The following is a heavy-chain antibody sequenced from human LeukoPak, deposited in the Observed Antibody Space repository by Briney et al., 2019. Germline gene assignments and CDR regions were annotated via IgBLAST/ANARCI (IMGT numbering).Heavy chain of an antibody. D-gene: IGHD5-18*01. CDR3: ARARGYSYGYYFDY. J-gene: IGHJ4*02. CDR1: GGSFSGYY. V-gene: IGHV4-34*01. CDR2: INHSGST. Sequence: SETLSLTCAVYGGSFSGYYWSWIRQPPGKGLEWIGEINHSGSTNYNPSLKSRVTISVDTSKNQFSLKLSSVTAADTAVYYCARARGYSYGYYFDYWGQGALVTVSS.